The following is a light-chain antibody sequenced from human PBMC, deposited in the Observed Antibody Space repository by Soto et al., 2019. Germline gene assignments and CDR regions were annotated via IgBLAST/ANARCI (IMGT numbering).Light chain of an antibody. CDR2: SAS. CDR1: QGISRW. CDR3: QQGDSFLLT. V-gene: IGKV1-12*01. J-gene: IGKJ3*01. Sequence: DIQMTQSPSSVSASVGDRVTISCRASQGISRWVAWYQQKPGKAPSLLIYSASTLYSGVPSRFSGSGSGTDFTLTISSLQPEDFATYYCQQGDSFLLTFGPGTKVDIK.